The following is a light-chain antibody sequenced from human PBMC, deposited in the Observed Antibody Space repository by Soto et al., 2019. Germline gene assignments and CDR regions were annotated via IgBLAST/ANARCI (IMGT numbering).Light chain of an antibody. J-gene: IGLJ1*01. CDR3: SSYAKTTNFV. CDR1: SSDVGAYDY. CDR2: EVT. V-gene: IGLV2-8*01. Sequence: QSVLTQAPSASGSPGQSVTISCTGTSSDVGAYDYVSWYQQHPGEAPKLMIYEVTKRPSGVPDRFSGSKSGNTASLTVSGLQAEDEADYYCSSYAKTTNFVFGTGTKVTVL.